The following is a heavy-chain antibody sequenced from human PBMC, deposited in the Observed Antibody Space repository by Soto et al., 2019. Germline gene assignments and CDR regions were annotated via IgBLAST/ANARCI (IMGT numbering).Heavy chain of an antibody. J-gene: IGHJ4*02. D-gene: IGHD6-19*01. CDR2: SYSGGST. V-gene: IGHV3-53*01. CDR3: ARDGEPWLALEY. CDR1: GFTVSSNY. Sequence: GGSLRLSCAASGFTVSSNYMSCVRQAPGKGLEWVSVSYSGGSTYYADSVKGRFTISRDNSKNTLYLQMNSLRAEDTAVYYCARDGEPWLALEYWGQGTMVTVSS.